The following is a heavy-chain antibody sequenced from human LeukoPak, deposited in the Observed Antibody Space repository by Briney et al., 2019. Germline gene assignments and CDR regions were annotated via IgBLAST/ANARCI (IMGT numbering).Heavy chain of an antibody. J-gene: IGHJ5*02. CDR2: INPNSGGT. Sequence: ASVKVSCKASGYTFTSYGISWVRQAPGQGLEWMGWINPNSGGTNYAQKFQGRVTMTRDTSISTAYMELSRLRSDDTAVYYCARDRIGAAMAPWGQGTLVTVSS. CDR1: GYTFTSYG. CDR3: ARDRIGAAMAP. D-gene: IGHD5-18*01. V-gene: IGHV1-2*02.